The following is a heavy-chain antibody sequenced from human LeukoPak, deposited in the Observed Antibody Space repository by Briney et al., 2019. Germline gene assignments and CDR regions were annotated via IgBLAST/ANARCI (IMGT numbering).Heavy chain of an antibody. J-gene: IGHJ5*02. V-gene: IGHV4-39*01. CDR1: GASISSSTYH. D-gene: IGHD3-22*01. CDR3: ARQKYYYDSSGEVNWFDP. Sequence: SETLSLTCTVSGASISSSTYHWGWIRQPPGKGLEWIGSTFFSGSTYYNPSLKSRVTISVDTSKNQFSLRLSSVTAADTAVYYCARQKYYYDSSGEVNWFDPWGQGTLVTVSS. CDR2: TFFSGST.